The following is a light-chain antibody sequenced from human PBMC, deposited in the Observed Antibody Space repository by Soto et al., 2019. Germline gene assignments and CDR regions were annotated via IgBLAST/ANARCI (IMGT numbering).Light chain of an antibody. CDR2: DAS. Sequence: DILMTQSPSSLSASVGDRVTITCQASQDIDNYLNWYQERPGKAPKLLIYDASNLATGVPSRFNGSGSGTDFTFTITSLQPDDFATYYCQHFDDLPLTIGGGTKVEMK. V-gene: IGKV1-33*01. CDR1: QDIDNY. J-gene: IGKJ4*01. CDR3: QHFDDLPLT.